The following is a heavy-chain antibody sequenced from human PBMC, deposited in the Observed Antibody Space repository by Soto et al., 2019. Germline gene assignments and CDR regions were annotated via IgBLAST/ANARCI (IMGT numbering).Heavy chain of an antibody. V-gene: IGHV4-30-4*01. D-gene: IGHD2-8*01. Sequence: LSLTCTVSGGSISSGDYYWSWIRQPPGKGLEWIGYIYYSGSTYYNPSLKSRVTISVDTSKNQFSLKLSSVTAADTAVYYCARDVWVYDYYYGMDVWGQGTTVTVSS. J-gene: IGHJ6*02. CDR2: IYYSGST. CDR1: GGSISSGDYY. CDR3: ARDVWVYDYYYGMDV.